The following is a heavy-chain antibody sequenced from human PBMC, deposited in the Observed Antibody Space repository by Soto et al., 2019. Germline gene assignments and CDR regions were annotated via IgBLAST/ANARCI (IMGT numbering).Heavy chain of an antibody. CDR3: AADLVAGSGSLGH. D-gene: IGHD3-10*01. J-gene: IGHJ4*02. V-gene: IGHV3-74*01. CDR1: GFTFSSRW. CDR2: IRHDGADS. Sequence: EVQLVGSGGGSAQPGGSLRLSCAASGFTFSSRWMHWVRQDPGKGLQWVSRIRHDGADSNYADFVGGRFTISRDNTKNTLHLQMNSLRAEDTAVYFCAADLVAGSGSLGHWGQGTLVTVSS.